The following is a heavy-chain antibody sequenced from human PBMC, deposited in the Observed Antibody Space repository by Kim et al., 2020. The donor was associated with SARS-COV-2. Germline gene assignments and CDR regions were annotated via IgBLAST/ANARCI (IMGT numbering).Heavy chain of an antibody. CDR3: AREVYRDLGVDV. V-gene: IGHV4-31*03. J-gene: IGHJ6*02. Sequence: SETLSLTCTVSGGSISSGGYYWSWIRQHPGKGLEWIGYIYYSGSTYYNPSLKSRVTISVDTSKNQYSLKLSSVTAADTAVYYCAREVYRDLGVDVWGQGTTVTVS. CDR2: IYYSGST. CDR1: GGSISSGGYY. D-gene: IGHD2-8*01.